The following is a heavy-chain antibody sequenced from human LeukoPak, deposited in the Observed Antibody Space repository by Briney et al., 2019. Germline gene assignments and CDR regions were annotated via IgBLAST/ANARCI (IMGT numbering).Heavy chain of an antibody. CDR1: GFTFSSYE. J-gene: IGHJ4*02. V-gene: IGHV3-48*03. CDR3: AREGGRHYDILTGYSRGYYFDY. D-gene: IGHD3-9*01. Sequence: PGGSLRLSCAASGFTFSSYEMNWVRQAPGKGLEWVSYISSSGSTIYYADSVKGRFTISRDNAKNSLYLQMNSLRAEDTAVYYCAREGGRHYDILTGYSRGYYFDYWGQRTLVTVSS. CDR2: ISSSGSTI.